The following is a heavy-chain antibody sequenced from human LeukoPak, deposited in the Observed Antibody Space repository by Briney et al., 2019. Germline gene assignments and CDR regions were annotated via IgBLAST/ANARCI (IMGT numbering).Heavy chain of an antibody. J-gene: IGHJ4*02. D-gene: IGHD2-2*01. CDR1: GFTFSDYY. Sequence: GGSLRLSCAASGFTFSDYYMSWIRQAPGKGLVWVAVISYDGSNKYYADSVKGRFTISRDNSKNTLYLQMNSLRAEDTAVYYCAKGDIVVVPAGFDYWSQGTLVTVSS. CDR2: ISYDGSNK. CDR3: AKGDIVVVPAGFDY. V-gene: IGHV3-30*18.